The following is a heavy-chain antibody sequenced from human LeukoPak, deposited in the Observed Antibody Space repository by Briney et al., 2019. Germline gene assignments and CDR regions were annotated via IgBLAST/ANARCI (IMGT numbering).Heavy chain of an antibody. V-gene: IGHV3-23*01. D-gene: IGHD4-17*01. J-gene: IGHJ5*02. CDR3: ARSVAPTVTVARGIVP. CDR1: GFSFSTYG. Sequence: PGGSLRLSCAASGFSFSTYGMSWVRQAPGKGLEWASGVSGSGGSAYYADSVKGRFTISRDNSKNTVYLHMNSLRAEDTAVYFCARSVAPTVTVARGIVPWGQGTLVTVSS. CDR2: VSGSGGSA.